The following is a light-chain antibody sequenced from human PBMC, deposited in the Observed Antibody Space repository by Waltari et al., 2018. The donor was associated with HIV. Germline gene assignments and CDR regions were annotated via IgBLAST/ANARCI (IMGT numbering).Light chain of an antibody. Sequence: QSVLPQPPSASSPPRQRFTISCSGRSPPIGSNHVYWSQQLPGTAPKLLIYRNNQRPSGVPDRFSGSKSGTSASLASSGLRSEDEADYYCAAWDDSLSGLWVFGGGTKLTVL. CDR3: AAWDDSLSGLWV. V-gene: IGLV1-47*01. CDR2: RNN. CDR1: SPPIGSNH. J-gene: IGLJ3*02.